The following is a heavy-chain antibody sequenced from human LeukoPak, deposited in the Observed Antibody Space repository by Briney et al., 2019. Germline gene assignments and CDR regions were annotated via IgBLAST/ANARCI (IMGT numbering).Heavy chain of an antibody. D-gene: IGHD2-15*01. Sequence: TSETLSLTCTVSGGSIRSYYWSWIRQPPGKGLEWLGYIYYSGSTNYSPSLKSRVTISVDTSKNQFSLKLSSVTAADTAVYYCARDGPAEYCSGGSCYSDWGQGTLVTVSS. CDR2: IYYSGST. CDR3: ARDGPAEYCSGGSCYSD. V-gene: IGHV4-59*12. CDR1: GGSIRSYY. J-gene: IGHJ4*02.